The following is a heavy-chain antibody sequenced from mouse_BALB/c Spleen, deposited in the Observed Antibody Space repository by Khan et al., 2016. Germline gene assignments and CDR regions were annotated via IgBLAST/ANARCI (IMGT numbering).Heavy chain of an antibody. CDR2: INPDSSTI. CDR3: PSLPYYCRFAS. D-gene: IGHD1-1*01. Sequence: EVQLQESGGGLVQPGGSLKLSCAASGFDFSRYWMSWVRQAPGKGLEWIGEINPDSSTINNTPSLKDKFIISRDNAKNTLYLQMSKVRSEDTALYFCPSLPYYCRFASWCHCTLVTVSA. CDR1: GFDFSRYW. V-gene: IGHV4-1*02. J-gene: IGHJ3*01.